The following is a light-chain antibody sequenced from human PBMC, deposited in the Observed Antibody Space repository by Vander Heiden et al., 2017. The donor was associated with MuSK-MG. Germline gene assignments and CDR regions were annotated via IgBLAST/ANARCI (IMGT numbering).Light chain of an antibody. Sequence: IVMTQSPATLSVSPGEGATLSCGASQSINTYVAWYQQKPGQAPRLLIYGASTRATAIPAPFSGSGFGREFTLSIISLLSEDFAVYYCCQECYCGLTFGGGTKVEIQ. V-gene: IGKV3-15*01. CDR2: GAS. CDR3: CQECYCGLT. J-gene: IGKJ4*01. CDR1: QSINTY.